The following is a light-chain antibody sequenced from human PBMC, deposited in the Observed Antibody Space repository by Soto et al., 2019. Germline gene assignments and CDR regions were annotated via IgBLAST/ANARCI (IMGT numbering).Light chain of an antibody. CDR1: SSDVGGYNY. CDR2: DVT. Sequence: QSALTQPPSASGSPGQSVTISCTGTSSDVGGYNYVSWYQQHPGKAPKFLIYDVTARPSGVSDRFSGSKSGNTASLTISGLQAEDEADYYCNSYTTSNTRQIVFGTGTKVTVL. J-gene: IGLJ1*01. V-gene: IGLV2-8*01. CDR3: NSYTTSNTRQIV.